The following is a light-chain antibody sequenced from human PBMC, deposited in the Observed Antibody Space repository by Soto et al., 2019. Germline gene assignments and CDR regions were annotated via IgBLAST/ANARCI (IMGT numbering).Light chain of an antibody. Sequence: EIVLTRSPGTLSLSPEERATLSCRSSQTIASNHLAWYQQKPGQAPRLLIYGASSRATGIPDRFSGSGSGTDFTLTISRLEPEDFAVYYCQQYGSSPPTFGQGTKVEIK. CDR2: GAS. CDR3: QQYGSSPPT. CDR1: QTIASNH. J-gene: IGKJ1*01. V-gene: IGKV3-20*01.